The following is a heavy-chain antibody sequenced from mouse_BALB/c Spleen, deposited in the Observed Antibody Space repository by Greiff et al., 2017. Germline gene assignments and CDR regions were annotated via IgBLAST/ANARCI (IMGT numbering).Heavy chain of an antibody. V-gene: IGHV1-54*01. Sequence: VQLQQSGAELVRPGPSVTVSCKASGYAFTNYLIEWVKQRPGQGLEWIGVIIPGSGGTNYNEKFKGKATLTADKSSSTAYMQLSSLTSDDSAVYFGARGGVDYWGQGTSGTVSS. J-gene: IGHJ4*01. CDR2: IIPGSGGT. CDR1: GYAFTNYL. CDR3: ARGGVDY.